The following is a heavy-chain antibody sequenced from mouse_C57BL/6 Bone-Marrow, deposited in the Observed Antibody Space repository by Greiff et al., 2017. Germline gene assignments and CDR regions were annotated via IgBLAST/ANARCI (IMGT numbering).Heavy chain of an antibody. V-gene: IGHV1-50*01. CDR2: IAPSDSYT. D-gene: IGHD2-4*01. Sequence: QVQLQQPGAELVKPGASVKLSCKASGYTFTSYWMQWVKQRPGQGLEWIGEIAPSDSYTNYNQKFKGKATLTVDTSSSTAYMQLSSLTSEDSAVYDGARGYDYNYYAMDYWGQGTSVTVSS. J-gene: IGHJ4*01. CDR1: GYTFTSYW. CDR3: ARGYDYNYYAMDY.